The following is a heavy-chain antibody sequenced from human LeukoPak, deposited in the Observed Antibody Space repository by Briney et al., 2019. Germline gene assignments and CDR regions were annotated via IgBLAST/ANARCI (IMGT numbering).Heavy chain of an antibody. CDR1: GFTFSSEG. CDR3: AKIAVAGIIDY. J-gene: IGHJ4*02. V-gene: IGHV3-23*01. D-gene: IGHD6-19*01. Sequence: GGSLRLSCAASGFTFSSEGMAWLRQAPGKGLEWVSAISGSGGSTYYADSVKGRFTISRDNSKNTLYLQMNSLRAEDTAVYYCAKIAVAGIIDYWGQGTLVTVSS. CDR2: ISGSGGST.